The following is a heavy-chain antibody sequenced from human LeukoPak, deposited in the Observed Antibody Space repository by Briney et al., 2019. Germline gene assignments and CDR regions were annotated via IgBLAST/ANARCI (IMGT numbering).Heavy chain of an antibody. D-gene: IGHD6-13*01. CDR3: ARVNRWRRGSSWSRYYYYMDV. J-gene: IGHJ6*03. V-gene: IGHV3-23*01. CDR2: ISGSGGST. CDR1: GFTFSSSA. Sequence: GGSLRLSCAASGFTFSSSAMSWVRQAPGKGLEWVSGISGSGGSTYYADSVKGRFTISRDNAKNSLYLQMNSLRAEDTAVYYCARVNRWRRGSSWSRYYYYMDVWGKGTTVTISS.